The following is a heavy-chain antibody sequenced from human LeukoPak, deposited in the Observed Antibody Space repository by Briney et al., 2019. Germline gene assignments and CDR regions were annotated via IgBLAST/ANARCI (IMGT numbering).Heavy chain of an antibody. CDR1: GCSISSHY. CDR2: IYYSGST. CDR3: AREAYSSSWPPKGYYYYMDV. J-gene: IGHJ6*03. Sequence: SETLSLTCTASGCSISSHYWSWIRQPPGKGLEWVGYIYYSGSTNYNPSLKSRVTISVDTSKNQFSLKLSSVTAADTAVYHCAREAYSSSWPPKGYYYYMDVWGKGTTVTVSS. V-gene: IGHV4-59*11. D-gene: IGHD6-13*01.